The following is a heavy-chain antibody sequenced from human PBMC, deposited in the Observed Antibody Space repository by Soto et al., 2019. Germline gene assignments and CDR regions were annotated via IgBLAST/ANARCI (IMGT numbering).Heavy chain of an antibody. V-gene: IGHV3-23*01. D-gene: IGHD6-19*01. CDR2: ISGSGGST. J-gene: IGHJ4*02. CDR3: AKDLYQGIAVAGKSYYFDY. CDR1: GFTFSSYA. Sequence: EVQLLESGGGLVQPGGSLRLSCAASGFTFSSYAMSWVRQAPGKGLEWVSAISGSGGSTSYADSVQGPFTFSRDNSKNTLYLQMNSLRAEDTAVYYCAKDLYQGIAVAGKSYYFDYWGQGTLVTVSS.